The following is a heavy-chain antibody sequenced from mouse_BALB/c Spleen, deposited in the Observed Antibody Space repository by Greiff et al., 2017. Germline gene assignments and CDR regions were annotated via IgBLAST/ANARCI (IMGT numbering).Heavy chain of an antibody. V-gene: IGHV1-69*01. CDR2: IDTSDSYT. CDR1: GYTFTDYW. CDR3: ARALLRLRGYFEV. D-gene: IGHD1-2*01. J-gene: IGHJ1*01. Sequence: QVQLQQPGAELVMPGASVKMSCKASGYTFTDYWMHWVKQRPGQGLEWIGAIDTSDSYTSYNQKFKGKATLTVDESSSTAYMQLSSLTSEDSAVYYCARALLRLRGYFEVWGAGTTVTVSS.